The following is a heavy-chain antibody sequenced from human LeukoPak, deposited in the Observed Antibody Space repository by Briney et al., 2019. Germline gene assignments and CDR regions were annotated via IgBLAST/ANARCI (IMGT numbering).Heavy chain of an antibody. CDR1: GGSFSGYY. CDR3: ARDYPRFDFWSGYYAASDI. D-gene: IGHD3-3*01. CDR2: INHSGST. V-gene: IGHV4-34*01. J-gene: IGHJ3*02. Sequence: SETLSLTCAVYGGSFSGYYWSWIRQPPGKGREWIGEINHSGSTNYNPSLKSRVTISVDTSKNQFSLKLSSVTAADTAVYYCARDYPRFDFWSGYYAASDIWGQGTMVTVSS.